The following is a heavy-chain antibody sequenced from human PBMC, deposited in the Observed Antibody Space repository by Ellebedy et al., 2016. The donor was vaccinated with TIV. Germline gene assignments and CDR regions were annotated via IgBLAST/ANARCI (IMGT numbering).Heavy chain of an antibody. Sequence: MPSETLSLTCTVSGGSISSYYWSWIRQPPGKGLEWIGYIYYSGSTNYNPSLKSRVTISVDTSKNQFSLKLSSVTAADTAVYYCASSRYHYYVGNTIFAYWGQGTLVTVSS. D-gene: IGHD3-10*02. J-gene: IGHJ4*02. CDR1: GGSISSYY. CDR3: ASSRYHYYVGNTIFAY. CDR2: IYYSGST. V-gene: IGHV4-59*01.